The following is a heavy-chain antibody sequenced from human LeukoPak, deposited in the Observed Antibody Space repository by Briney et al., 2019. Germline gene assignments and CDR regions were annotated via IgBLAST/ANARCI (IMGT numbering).Heavy chain of an antibody. V-gene: IGHV5-51*01. D-gene: IGHD6-19*01. CDR2: IYPGDSDT. Sequence: GESLKISCKGSGYSFTSYWIGWVRQMPGKGLEWMGIIYPGDSDTRYSPSFQGQVTISADKSISTAYLQWSSLKASDTAMYYCARYSSGWWEGLNWFDPWGQGTTVTVSS. J-gene: IGHJ5*01. CDR1: GYSFTSYW. CDR3: ARYSSGWWEGLNWFDP.